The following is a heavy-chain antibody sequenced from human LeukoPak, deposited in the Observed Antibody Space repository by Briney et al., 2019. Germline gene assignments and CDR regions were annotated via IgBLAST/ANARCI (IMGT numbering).Heavy chain of an antibody. Sequence: SETLSLTCAVYGGSFSGYYWSWIRQPPGKGLEWIGEINHTGSTRVHPSLKRRLTLSFDTSKNQFSLKLSSVTAADTAIYYCARPRYSSGWYYDSWGQGTRVTVSS. CDR3: ARPRYSSGWYYDS. CDR2: INHTGST. J-gene: IGHJ5*01. D-gene: IGHD6-19*01. CDR1: GGSFSGYY. V-gene: IGHV4-34*01.